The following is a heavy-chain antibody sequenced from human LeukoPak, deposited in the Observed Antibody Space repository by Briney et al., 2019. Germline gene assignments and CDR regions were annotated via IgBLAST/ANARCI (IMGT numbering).Heavy chain of an antibody. Sequence: PGGSLRLSCAASGFTFSSYAMHWVRQAPGKGLEWVAVISYDGSNKYYADSVKGRFTISRDNSKNTLYLQMNSLRAEDTAVYYCARDSVAGLNWFDPWGQGTLVTVSS. J-gene: IGHJ5*02. D-gene: IGHD6-19*01. CDR1: GFTFSSYA. V-gene: IGHV3-30-3*01. CDR2: ISYDGSNK. CDR3: ARDSVAGLNWFDP.